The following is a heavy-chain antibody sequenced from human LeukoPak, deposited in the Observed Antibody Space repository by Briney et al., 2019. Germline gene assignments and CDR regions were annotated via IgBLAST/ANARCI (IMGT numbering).Heavy chain of an antibody. J-gene: IGHJ4*02. CDR3: AGTTVNHQFDY. CDR1: GGTFSSYA. V-gene: IGHV1-69*13. D-gene: IGHD4-17*01. Sequence: ASVTVSCTAPGGTFSSYAISWVRQAPGQGLEWMGGIIPIFGTANYAQKFQGRVTITADESTSTAYMELSSLRSEDTAVYYCAGTTVNHQFDYWGQGTLVTVSS. CDR2: IIPIFGTA.